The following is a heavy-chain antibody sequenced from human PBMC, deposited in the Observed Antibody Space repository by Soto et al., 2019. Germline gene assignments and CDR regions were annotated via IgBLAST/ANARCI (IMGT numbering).Heavy chain of an antibody. Sequence: GGSLRLSCAASGFTFSSYAMSWVRQAPGKGLEWVSAISGSGGSTYYADSVKGRFTISRDNSKNTLYLQMNSLRAEDTAVYYCAKVRTGDRPFGIKDIVVVVAATQFDYWGQGTLVTVSS. CDR3: AKVRTGDRPFGIKDIVVVVAATQFDY. J-gene: IGHJ4*02. V-gene: IGHV3-23*01. CDR1: GFTFSSYA. D-gene: IGHD2-15*01. CDR2: ISGSGGST.